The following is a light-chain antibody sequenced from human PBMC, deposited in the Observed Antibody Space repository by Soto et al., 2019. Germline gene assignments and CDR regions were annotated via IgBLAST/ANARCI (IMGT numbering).Light chain of an antibody. J-gene: IGKJ1*01. CDR3: HYDGSSPTT. CDR1: PGVSGSC. CDR2: GAS. V-gene: IGKV3-20*01. Sequence: DIVLKQSPGTLYLSPGERATLSCRASPGVSGSCLGWYQQNPGQAPRLLIYGASNRATGNPDRFRGSGSGTDFSLTISRLEPEEFAVFDVHYDGSSPTTFGQGTKVEVK.